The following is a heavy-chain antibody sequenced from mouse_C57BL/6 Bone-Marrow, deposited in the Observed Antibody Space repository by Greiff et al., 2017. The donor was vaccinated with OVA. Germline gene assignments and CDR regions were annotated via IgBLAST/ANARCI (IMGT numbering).Heavy chain of an antibody. CDR3: ARDYYGSSY. CDR1: DYSITSGYY. Sequence: EVQLQESGPGLVKPSQSLSLTCSVTDYSITSGYYWNWIRQFPGNKLEWMGYISYDGSNNYNPSLKNRISITRDTSKNQFFLKLNSVTTEDTATYYCARDYYGSSYWGQGTTLTGSS. J-gene: IGHJ2*01. D-gene: IGHD1-1*01. V-gene: IGHV3-6*01. CDR2: ISYDGSN.